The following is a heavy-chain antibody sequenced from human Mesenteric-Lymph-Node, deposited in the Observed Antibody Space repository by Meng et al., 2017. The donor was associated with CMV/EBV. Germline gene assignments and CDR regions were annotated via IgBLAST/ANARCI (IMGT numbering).Heavy chain of an antibody. CDR2: IRYDGSNK. CDR1: GFTFSSYG. D-gene: IGHD3-22*01. J-gene: IGHJ4*02. CDR3: AKDYYDSSGFHYFDY. V-gene: IGHV3-30*02. Sequence: GESLKISCAASGFTFSSYGMHWVRQAPGKGLEWVAFIRYDGSNKYYADSVKGRFTISRDNSKNTLYPQMNSLRAEDTAVYYCAKDYYDSSGFHYFDYWGQGTLVTVSS.